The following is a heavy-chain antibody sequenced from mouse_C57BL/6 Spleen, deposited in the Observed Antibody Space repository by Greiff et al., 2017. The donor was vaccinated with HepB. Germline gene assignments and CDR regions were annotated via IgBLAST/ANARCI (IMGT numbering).Heavy chain of an antibody. Sequence: VQLQQPGAELVKPGASVKLSCKASGYTFTSYWMQWVKQRPGQGLEWIGEIDPSDSYTNYNQKFKGKATLTVDTSSSTAYMQLSSLTSEDSAVYYCARGLLRYCDYWGQGTTLTVSS. CDR3: ARGLLRYCDY. CDR1: GYTFTSYW. V-gene: IGHV1-50*01. J-gene: IGHJ2*01. CDR2: IDPSDSYT. D-gene: IGHD2-3*01.